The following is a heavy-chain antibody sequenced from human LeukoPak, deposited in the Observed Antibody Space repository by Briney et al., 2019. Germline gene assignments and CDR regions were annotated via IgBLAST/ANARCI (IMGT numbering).Heavy chain of an antibody. CDR1: GFTFSDYW. Sequence: GGSLRLSCAASGFTFSDYWLHWVRQDPGKGLLWVSRISGGGSSTTYVDSVKGRFTISRDNAKKTLYLQMNSLRAEDTAVYYCARETTGSYDLDYWGQGTLVTVSS. V-gene: IGHV3-74*01. J-gene: IGHJ4*02. CDR3: ARETTGSYDLDY. D-gene: IGHD3-16*01. CDR2: ISGGGSST.